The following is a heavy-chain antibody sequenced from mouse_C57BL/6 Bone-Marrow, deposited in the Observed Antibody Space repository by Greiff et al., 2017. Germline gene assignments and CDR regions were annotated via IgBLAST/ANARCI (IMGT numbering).Heavy chain of an antibody. J-gene: IGHJ4*01. D-gene: IGHD1-1*01. CDR1: GYTFTSYW. Sequence: QVQLQQPGAELVRPGSSVKLSCKASGYTFTSYWMHWVKQRPIQGLEWIGNIDPSDSETHYNQKFKDKATLTVDKSSSTAYMQLSSLTSEDSAVYYCVRKGYYYGSSYRGSYYAMDYWGQGTSVTVSS. CDR3: VRKGYYYGSSYRGSYYAMDY. CDR2: IDPSDSET. V-gene: IGHV1-52*01.